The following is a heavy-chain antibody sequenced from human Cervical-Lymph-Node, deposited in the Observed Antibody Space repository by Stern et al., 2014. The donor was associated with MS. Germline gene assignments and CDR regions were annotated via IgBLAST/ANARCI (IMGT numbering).Heavy chain of an antibody. J-gene: IGHJ4*02. CDR3: ATWGAGSSPPLFY. CDR1: GYNLTTYA. D-gene: IGHD6-6*01. Sequence: QVQLVESGSELKKPGASVKVSCKASGYNLTTYAINWVRQAPGQGHEWMGWVNTKTGNPTFAHGFTGRFVFSLDTSINTAYLRISSLKAEDSAVYYCATWGAGSSPPLFYWGQGTLVTVSS. CDR2: VNTKTGNP. V-gene: IGHV7-4-1*02.